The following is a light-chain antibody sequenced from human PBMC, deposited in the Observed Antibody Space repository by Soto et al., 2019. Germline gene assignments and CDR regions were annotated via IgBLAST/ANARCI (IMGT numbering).Light chain of an antibody. V-gene: IGKV1-39*01. Sequence: DIQMTQSPSSLSASVGDGVTITCRASQSISSYLNWYQQKPGKAPKLLIYATSSLQSGVPSRFSGSGSGTDFTLTVSXLQPEDFATYYCQQSYIKGKFGQGTKVDIK. CDR1: QSISSY. CDR3: QQSYIKGK. CDR2: ATS. J-gene: IGKJ1*01.